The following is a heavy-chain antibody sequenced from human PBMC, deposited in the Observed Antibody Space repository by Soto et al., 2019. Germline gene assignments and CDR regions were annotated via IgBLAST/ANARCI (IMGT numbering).Heavy chain of an antibody. CDR3: AKDITGRPQAPQRPDIVVVPEKYYYYYYGMDV. V-gene: IGHV3-30*18. CDR2: ISYDGSNK. J-gene: IGHJ6*02. CDR1: GFTFSSYG. D-gene: IGHD2-2*01. Sequence: GGSLRLSCAASGFTFSSYGIHWVRQAPGKGLEWVAVISYDGSNKYYADSVKGRFTISRDNSKNTLYLQMNSLRAEDTAVYYCAKDITGRPQAPQRPDIVVVPEKYYYYYYGMDVWGQGTTVTVSS.